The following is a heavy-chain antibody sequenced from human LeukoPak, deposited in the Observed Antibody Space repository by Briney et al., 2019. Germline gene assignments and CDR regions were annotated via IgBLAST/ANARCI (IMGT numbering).Heavy chain of an antibody. CDR1: GFTFSSYA. CDR3: AKDRAGTVVTTFDY. D-gene: IGHD4-23*01. V-gene: IGHV3-23*01. Sequence: GGSLRLSCAASGFTFSSYAMTWVRQAPGKGLEWVSSISGSGGSTYYADSVKGRFTISRDNSKNTLYLQMNSLRAEDTAVYYCAKDRAGTVVTTFDYWGQGTLVTVSS. J-gene: IGHJ4*02. CDR2: ISGSGGST.